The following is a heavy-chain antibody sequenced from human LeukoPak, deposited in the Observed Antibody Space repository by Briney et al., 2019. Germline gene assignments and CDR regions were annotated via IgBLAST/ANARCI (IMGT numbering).Heavy chain of an antibody. CDR2: IHSGGDT. CDR3: ARQRFRCLDY. CDR1: GFTVSSNY. Sequence: GGSLRLSCAASGFTVSSNYMTWVRQAPGKGLEWVSVIHSGGDTYYADSVKGRFTISRDNSKNTLYLQMNSLRAEDTAVYYCARQRFRCLDYWGQGTLVTVSS. D-gene: IGHD2-15*01. V-gene: IGHV3-53*01. J-gene: IGHJ4*02.